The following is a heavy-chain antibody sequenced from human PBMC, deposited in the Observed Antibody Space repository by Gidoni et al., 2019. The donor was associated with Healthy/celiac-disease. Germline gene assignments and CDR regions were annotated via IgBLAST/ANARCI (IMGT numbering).Heavy chain of an antibody. D-gene: IGHD2-15*01. CDR2: IYYSGRT. V-gene: IGHV4-59*01. CDR1: CGSISSYY. J-gene: IGHJ3*02. Sequence: QVHLQQSCTGLVKPSYTLSLTCTDSCGSISSYYWSWIRQPQGKGLEWIGYIYYSGRTNYNPSRKSRVTISVDTSKNHFSLKLSSVTAADTAVYYCARVVADRTFDIWGQGTMVTVSS. CDR3: ARVVADRTFDI.